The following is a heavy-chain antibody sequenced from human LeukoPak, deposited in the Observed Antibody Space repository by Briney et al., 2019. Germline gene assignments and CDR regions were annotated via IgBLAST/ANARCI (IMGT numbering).Heavy chain of an antibody. Sequence: GGSLRLSCAASGFTFSSYSMSWVRQAPGKGLEWVSYISSSSSTIYYADSVKGRFTISRDNAKNSLYLQMNSLRAEDTAVYYCARGIYYDSSGWPLVDYWGQGTLVTVSS. D-gene: IGHD3-22*01. J-gene: IGHJ4*02. CDR1: GFTFSSYS. CDR3: ARGIYYDSSGWPLVDY. CDR2: ISSSSSTI. V-gene: IGHV3-48*01.